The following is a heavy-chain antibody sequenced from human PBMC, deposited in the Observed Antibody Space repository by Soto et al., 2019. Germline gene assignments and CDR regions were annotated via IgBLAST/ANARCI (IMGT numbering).Heavy chain of an antibody. CDR2: IIPIFGTA. J-gene: IGHJ6*02. CDR3: ARDLGVRSAWYYYYGMDV. D-gene: IGHD3-16*01. V-gene: IGHV1-69*13. Sequence: SVKVSCKASGGTFSSYAISWVLQAPGQGVEWMGGIIPIFGTANYAQKFKGRVTITADESTSTAYMELSSLRSEDTAVYYCARDLGVRSAWYYYYGMDVWGQGTTVTVSS. CDR1: GGTFSSYA.